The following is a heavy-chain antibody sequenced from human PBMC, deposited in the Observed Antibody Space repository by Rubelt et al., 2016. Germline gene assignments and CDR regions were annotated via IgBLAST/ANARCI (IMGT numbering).Heavy chain of an antibody. V-gene: IGHV1-18*01. Sequence: QVQLVQSGAEVKKPGSSVKVSCKASGGTFSSYAISWVRQAPGQGLEWMGWIRAYNGNTNYAQKLQGGVTMPTYTSASTAYMELRSLRSDDTAVYYCASMYSSSWYRGWFDPWGQGTLVTVSS. CDR3: ASMYSSSWYRGWFDP. J-gene: IGHJ5*02. CDR2: IRAYNGNT. CDR1: GGTFSSYA. D-gene: IGHD6-13*01.